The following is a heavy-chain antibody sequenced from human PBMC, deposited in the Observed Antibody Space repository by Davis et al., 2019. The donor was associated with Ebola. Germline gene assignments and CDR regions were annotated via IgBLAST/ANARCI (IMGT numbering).Heavy chain of an antibody. CDR3: ASLRRTITGMDDGFDL. CDR2: IYTGDSDT. CDR1: ENSFTNYW. D-gene: IGHD1-20*01. V-gene: IGHV5-51*01. J-gene: IGHJ3*01. Sequence: GESLKISCKDSENSFTNYWIGWVRQMPGKGLEWMGIIYTGDSDTRYSPSFRGQVTISADKSTRTAYLQWGSLKASDTAIYYCASLRRTITGMDDGFDLWGQGTMVTVSS.